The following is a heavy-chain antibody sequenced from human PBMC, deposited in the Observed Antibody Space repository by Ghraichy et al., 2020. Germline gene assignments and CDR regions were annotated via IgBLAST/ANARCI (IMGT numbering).Heavy chain of an antibody. CDR2: MNPNSGNT. CDR1: GYTFTSYD. CDR3: AFTGVCGGDCYPFDY. Sequence: ASVKVSCRASGYTFTSYDINWVRQATGQGLEWMGWMNPNSGNTGYAQKFQGRVTMTRNTSISTAYMELSSLRSEDTAVYYCAFTGVCGGDCYPFDYWGQGTLVTVSS. J-gene: IGHJ4*02. V-gene: IGHV1-8*01. D-gene: IGHD2-21*02.